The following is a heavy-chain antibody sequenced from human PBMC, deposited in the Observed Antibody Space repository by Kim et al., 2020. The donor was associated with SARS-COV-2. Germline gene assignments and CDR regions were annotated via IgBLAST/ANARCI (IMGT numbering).Heavy chain of an antibody. J-gene: IGHJ4*02. CDR3: ARDSITGDQIDY. D-gene: IGHD7-27*01. Sequence: ASVKVSCKASGYTFTSYAMHWVRQAPGQRLEWMGWINAGNGNTKYSQKFQGRVTITRDTSASTAYMELSSLRSEDTAVYYCARDSITGDQIDYWGQGTLVTVSS. CDR2: INAGNGNT. V-gene: IGHV1-3*01. CDR1: GYTFTSYA.